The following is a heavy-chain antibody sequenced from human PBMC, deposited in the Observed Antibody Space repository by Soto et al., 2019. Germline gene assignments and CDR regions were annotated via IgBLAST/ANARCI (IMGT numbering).Heavy chain of an antibody. D-gene: IGHD2-15*01. CDR2: ISYDGSNK. Sequence: QVQLVESGGGVVQPGRSLRLSCAASGFTFSSYGMHWVRQAPGKGLEWVAVISYDGSNKYYADSVKGRFTISGDNSKNTLYLQMNSLRAEDTAVYYCAKDPMAYCSGGSCPPVFDYWGQGTLVTVSS. CDR1: GFTFSSYG. V-gene: IGHV3-30*18. CDR3: AKDPMAYCSGGSCPPVFDY. J-gene: IGHJ4*02.